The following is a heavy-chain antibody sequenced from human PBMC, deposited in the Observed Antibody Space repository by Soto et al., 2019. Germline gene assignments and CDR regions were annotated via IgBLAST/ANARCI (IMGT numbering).Heavy chain of an antibody. Sequence: QITLKESGPTLVKPTQTLTLTCTFAGFSISTSEAAVGWIRQPPGEALEWLAHIYWNDDKRYSPSLKSRLTITKDASKSLVVLTMTNMDPVDTATYYCAHISRNWWFDPWGQGTLVTVSS. D-gene: IGHD6-13*01. CDR2: IYWNDDK. V-gene: IGHV2-5*01. CDR3: AHISRNWWFDP. J-gene: IGHJ5*02. CDR1: GFSISTSEAA.